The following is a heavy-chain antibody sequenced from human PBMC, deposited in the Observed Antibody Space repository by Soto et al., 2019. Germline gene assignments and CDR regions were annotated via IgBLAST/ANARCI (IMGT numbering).Heavy chain of an antibody. CDR2: ISGSGGST. Sequence: GGSLRLSCAASGFTFSSYAMSWVRQAPGKGLEWVSAISGSGGSTYYADSVKGRFTISRDNSKNTLYLQMNSLRAEDTAVYYCAKGYGSGSYHGMDVWGQGTTVTVSS. V-gene: IGHV3-23*01. D-gene: IGHD3-10*01. CDR1: GFTFSSYA. CDR3: AKGYGSGSYHGMDV. J-gene: IGHJ6*02.